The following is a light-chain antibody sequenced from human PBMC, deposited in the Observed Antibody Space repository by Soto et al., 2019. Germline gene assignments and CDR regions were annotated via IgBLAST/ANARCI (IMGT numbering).Light chain of an antibody. CDR1: SSDVGGYNY. CDR2: EVN. Sequence: QPVLTQPASVSGSPGQSITISCTGTSSDVGGYNYVSWYQQHPGKAPKLMIYEVNNRPSGVSNRFSGSKSGNTASLTISGLQAEDEADYYCSSYTTSSPWVFGGGTKVTVL. V-gene: IGLV2-14*01. J-gene: IGLJ2*01. CDR3: SSYTTSSPWV.